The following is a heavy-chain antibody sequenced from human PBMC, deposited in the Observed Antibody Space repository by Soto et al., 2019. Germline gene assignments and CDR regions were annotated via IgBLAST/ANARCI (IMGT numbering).Heavy chain of an antibody. Sequence: PSETLSLTCTVSGGSVSSGSHYWSWIRQPPGKGLEWIGYIYYSGSTNYNPSLKSRVTISVDTSKNQFSLKLSSVTAADTAVYYCARGGISVPFDYWGQGTLVTVSS. D-gene: IGHD3-3*02. CDR2: IYYSGST. CDR1: GGSVSSGSHY. V-gene: IGHV4-61*01. CDR3: ARGGISVPFDY. J-gene: IGHJ4*02.